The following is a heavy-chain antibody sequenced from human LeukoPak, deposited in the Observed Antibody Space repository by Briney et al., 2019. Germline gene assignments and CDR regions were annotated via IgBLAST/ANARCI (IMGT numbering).Heavy chain of an antibody. J-gene: IGHJ4*02. CDR3: ATSARRVRGVIASDY. CDR1: GFTFSNYG. CDR2: IWYDGSNK. V-gene: IGHV3-33*01. D-gene: IGHD3-10*01. Sequence: PGGSLRLSCAASGFTFSNYGFHWVRQAPGKGLEWVAVIWYDGSNKYYADSVKGRFTISRDNSKNTLYLQMNSLRAEDTAVYYCATSARRVRGVIASDYWGQGTLVTVSS.